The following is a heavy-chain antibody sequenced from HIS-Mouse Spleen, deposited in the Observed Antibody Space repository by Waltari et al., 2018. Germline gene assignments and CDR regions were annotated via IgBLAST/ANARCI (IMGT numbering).Heavy chain of an antibody. D-gene: IGHD6-13*01. CDR3: AREIPYSSSWYDWYFDL. Sequence: QLQLQESGPGLVKPSETLSLTCTVSGCSISSSSYHWGWSRQPPGTGLEWIGSIYYSGSTYYNPSLKSRVTISVDTSKNQFSLKLSSVTAADTAVYYCAREIPYSSSWYDWYFDLWGRGTLVTVSS. J-gene: IGHJ2*01. V-gene: IGHV4-39*07. CDR1: GCSISSSSYH. CDR2: IYYSGST.